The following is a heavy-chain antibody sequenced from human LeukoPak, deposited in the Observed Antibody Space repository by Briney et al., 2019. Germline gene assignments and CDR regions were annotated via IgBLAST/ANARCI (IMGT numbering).Heavy chain of an antibody. CDR1: GYTFNRYA. D-gene: IGHD6-19*01. Sequence: ASVKVSCKPSGYTFNRYAMNWVRQAPGQGLEWMGWINTNTGNPTYAQGFTGRFVFSLDTSVSTAYLQISSLKAEDTAVYYCARGGAVARFLNAGYFDYWGQGTLVTVSS. CDR3: ARGGAVARFLNAGYFDY. CDR2: INTNTGNP. J-gene: IGHJ4*02. V-gene: IGHV7-4-1*02.